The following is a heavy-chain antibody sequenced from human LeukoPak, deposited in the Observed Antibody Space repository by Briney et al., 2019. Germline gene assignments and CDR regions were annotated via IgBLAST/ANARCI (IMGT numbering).Heavy chain of an antibody. V-gene: IGHV3-30-3*01. Sequence: GGSLRLPCAGSGFTFSNSAMHWVRQAPGEGLEWVAVIGHHGSDIYYAESVKGRFTISRDNSRNTLYLQMDSLRAEDTAVYHCARDLAASGIEFLQHWGQGTLVTVSS. CDR2: IGHHGSDI. D-gene: IGHD6-13*01. J-gene: IGHJ1*01. CDR1: GFTFSNSA. CDR3: ARDLAASGIEFLQH.